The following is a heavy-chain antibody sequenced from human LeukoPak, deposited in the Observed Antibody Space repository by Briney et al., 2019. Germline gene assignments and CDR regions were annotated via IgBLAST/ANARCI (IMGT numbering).Heavy chain of an antibody. D-gene: IGHD6-13*01. CDR3: ARVAAAGTDDY. Sequence: ASVKVSCKASGGTFSSYAISWVRQVPGQGLEWMGGIIPIFGTANYARKFQGRVTITADESTSTAYMELSSLRSEDTAVYYCARVAAAGTDDYWGQGTLVTVSS. J-gene: IGHJ4*02. CDR1: GGTFSSYA. V-gene: IGHV1-69*13. CDR2: IIPIFGTA.